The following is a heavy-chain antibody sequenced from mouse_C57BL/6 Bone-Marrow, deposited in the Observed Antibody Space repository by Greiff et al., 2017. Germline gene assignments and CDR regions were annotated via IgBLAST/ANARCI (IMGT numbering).Heavy chain of an antibody. CDR2: ISDGGSYT. CDR3: ARDCVYPSWFAY. CDR1: GFTFSSYA. D-gene: IGHD2-1*01. V-gene: IGHV5-4*01. Sequence: EVHLVESGGGLVKPGGSLKLSCAASGFTFSSYAMSWVRQTPEKRLEWVATISDGGSYTYYPDNVKGRFTISRDNAKNNLYLQMSHLKSEDTAMYYCARDCVYPSWFAYWGQGTLVTVSA. J-gene: IGHJ3*01.